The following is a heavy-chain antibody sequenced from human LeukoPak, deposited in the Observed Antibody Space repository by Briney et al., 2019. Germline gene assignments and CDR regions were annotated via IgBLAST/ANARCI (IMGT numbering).Heavy chain of an antibody. CDR1: GYTFTSYY. CDR3: ASCSSTSCYAEYYFDY. Sequence: ASVKVSCKASGYTFTSYYMHWVRQAPGLGLEWMGIINPSGGSTSYAQKFQGRVTMTRDTSTSTVYMELSSLRSEDTAVYYCASCSSTSCYAEYYFDYWGQGTLVTVSS. CDR2: INPSGGST. V-gene: IGHV1-46*01. D-gene: IGHD2-2*01. J-gene: IGHJ4*02.